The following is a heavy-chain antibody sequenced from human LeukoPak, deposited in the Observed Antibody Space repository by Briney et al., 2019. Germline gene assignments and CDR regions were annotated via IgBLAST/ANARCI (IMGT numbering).Heavy chain of an antibody. CDR1: GGSMSSYS. J-gene: IGHJ4*02. Sequence: PSETLSLTCTVSGGSMSSYSWSWIRQPPGKGLEWIGYIYYSGNTNSNPSLKSRVTISRDTSKSQFSLKLNSVTASDTAVYYCARALSGIFGVVRYYFDYWGQGTLVTVSS. D-gene: IGHD3-3*01. CDR2: IYYSGNT. V-gene: IGHV4-59*08. CDR3: ARALSGIFGVVRYYFDY.